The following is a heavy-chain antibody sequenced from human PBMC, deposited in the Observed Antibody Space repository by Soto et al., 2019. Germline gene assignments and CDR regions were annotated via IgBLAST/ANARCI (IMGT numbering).Heavy chain of an antibody. CDR2: IYYAGTT. V-gene: IGHV4-59*08. D-gene: IGHD3-22*01. J-gene: IGHJ4*02. CDR1: DGSISPYY. Sequence: QVQLQESGPGLVKPSETLSLSCTVSDGSISPYYWSWIRQPPGKGLEWIGYIYYAGTTTYNPSLKSRVSISIDTSKSEVSLKLTSLTAADTAVYYCARLGGYYQSLDSWGQGTVVTVSS. CDR3: ARLGGYYQSLDS.